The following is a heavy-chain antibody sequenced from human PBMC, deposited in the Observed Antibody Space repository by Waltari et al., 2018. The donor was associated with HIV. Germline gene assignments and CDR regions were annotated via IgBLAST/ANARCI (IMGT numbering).Heavy chain of an antibody. Sequence: QVQLVESGGGVVQSGRSLRLSCAASGFRFSVYGMHWVRQAPGKGLEWVESIWPDGSITDYLDSVKGRFTISRDNSKKTLYLEMNSLRAEDTALYFCARDSQAANDSLDCWGQGTLVTVSS. D-gene: IGHD3-16*01. CDR2: IWPDGSIT. J-gene: IGHJ4*02. V-gene: IGHV3-33*01. CDR3: ARDSQAANDSLDC. CDR1: GFRFSVYG.